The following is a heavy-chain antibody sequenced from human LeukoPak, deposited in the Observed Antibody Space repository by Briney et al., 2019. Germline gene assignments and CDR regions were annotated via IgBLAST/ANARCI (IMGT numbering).Heavy chain of an antibody. J-gene: IGHJ4*02. V-gene: IGHV4-34*01. CDR3: ARDLHYDYVWGSYRYDY. CDR1: GGSFSGYY. CDR2: VNHSGST. Sequence: PSETLSLTCAVYGGSFSGYYWSWIRQPPRKGLEWIREVNHSGSTNYNPSLKSRVTISVDTSKNQFSLKLSSVTAADTAVYYCARDLHYDYVWGSYRYDYWGQGTLVTVSS. D-gene: IGHD3-16*02.